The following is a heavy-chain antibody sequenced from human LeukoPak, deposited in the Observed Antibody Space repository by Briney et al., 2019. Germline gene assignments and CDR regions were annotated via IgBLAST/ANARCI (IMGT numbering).Heavy chain of an antibody. Sequence: GGSLRLSCAASGFTFSGYAMSWVRQAPGKXLEWVSVISGSGDSTYYADPVKGRFTISRDNSKNTLYLQMKSLRVEDTAVYYCAKVRGYSGYGYFDYWGQGTLVTVSS. V-gene: IGHV3-23*01. CDR3: AKVRGYSGYGYFDY. J-gene: IGHJ4*02. D-gene: IGHD5-12*01. CDR1: GFTFSGYA. CDR2: ISGSGDST.